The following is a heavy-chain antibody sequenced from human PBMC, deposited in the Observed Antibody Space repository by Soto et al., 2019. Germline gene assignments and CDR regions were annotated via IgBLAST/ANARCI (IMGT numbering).Heavy chain of an antibody. CDR2: IHPGDSDT. V-gene: IGHV5-51*01. Sequence: PGESLKISCKGSGYSFTSYWIGWVRQMPGKGLEWMGIIHPGDSDTRYSPSFQGQVTISADKSISTAYLQWSSPKASDTAMYYCARLRYYYDSSGNYFDYWGQGTLVTVSS. J-gene: IGHJ4*02. D-gene: IGHD3-22*01. CDR3: ARLRYYYDSSGNYFDY. CDR1: GYSFTSYW.